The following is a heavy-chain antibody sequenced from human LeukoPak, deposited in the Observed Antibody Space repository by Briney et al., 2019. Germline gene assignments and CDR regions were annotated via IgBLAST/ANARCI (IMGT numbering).Heavy chain of an antibody. J-gene: IGHJ4*02. Sequence: ASVKVSCKASGYTFTSYGISWVRQAPGQGLEWMGWISAYNGNTDYAQKFQGRVTMTTDTSTCTAYMELRSLRSDDTAVYYCARVLAYCSSTSCHDYWGQGTLVTVYS. V-gene: IGHV1-18*01. CDR2: ISAYNGNT. CDR3: ARVLAYCSSTSCHDY. D-gene: IGHD2-2*01. CDR1: GYTFTSYG.